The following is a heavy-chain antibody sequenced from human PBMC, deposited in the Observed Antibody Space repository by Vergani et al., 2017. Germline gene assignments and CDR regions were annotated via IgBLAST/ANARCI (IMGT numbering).Heavy chain of an antibody. V-gene: IGHV4-39*01. CDR1: GGSISSSSYY. D-gene: IGHD6-19*01. Sequence: QLQLQESGPGLVKPSETLSLTCTVSGGSISSSSYYWGWIRQPPGKGLEWIGRIYYSGSTYYNPSLKSRVTISVDTSKNQFTMKLRSVTAADTAVYYCARGGVAVADTKGGTGYVDYWGQGPLGIVSS. CDR3: ARGGVAVADTKGGTGYVDY. J-gene: IGHJ4*02. CDR2: IYYSGST.